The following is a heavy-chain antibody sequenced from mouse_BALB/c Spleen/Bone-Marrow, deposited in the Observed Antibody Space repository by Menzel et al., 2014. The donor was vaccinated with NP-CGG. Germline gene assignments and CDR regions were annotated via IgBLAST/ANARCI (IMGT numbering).Heavy chain of an antibody. CDR1: GFTFSSYG. J-gene: IGHJ3*01. CDR2: INSNGGST. V-gene: IGHV5-6-3*01. CDR3: ARDPLYYYA. Sequence: EVKLMESGGGLVQPGGSLKLSCAASGFTFSSYGMSWVRQTPDKRLELVATINSNGGSTYYPDSVKGRFTISRDNAKNPLYLQMSSLKSEDTAMYYCARDPLYYYAWGQGTLVTVSA. D-gene: IGHD1-1*01.